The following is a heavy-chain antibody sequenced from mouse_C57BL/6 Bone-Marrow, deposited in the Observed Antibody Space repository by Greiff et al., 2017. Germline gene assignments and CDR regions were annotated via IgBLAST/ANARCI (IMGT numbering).Heavy chain of an antibody. CDR3: AHLCGFAY. D-gene: IGHD2-3*01. V-gene: IGHV2-5*01. Sequence: VQLQESGPGLVQPSQSLSITCTVSGFSLTSYGVHWVRQSPGKGLEWLGVIWRGGSTDNNAAFMSRLSITKDNSKSQVFFKMNSLQADDTAIYFSAHLCGFAYWGQGTLVTVSA. CDR2: IWRGGST. J-gene: IGHJ3*01. CDR1: GFSLTSYG.